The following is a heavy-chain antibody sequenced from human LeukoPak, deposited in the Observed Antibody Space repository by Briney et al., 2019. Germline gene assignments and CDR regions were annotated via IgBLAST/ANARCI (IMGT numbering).Heavy chain of an antibody. CDR3: ATQGGELFRYYYYYMGV. Sequence: GASVKVSCKASGYTFTGYYMHWVRQAPGQGLEWMGWINPNSGGTNYAQKFQGRVTMTRDTSISTAYMELSRLRSDDTAVYYCATQGGELFRYYYYYMGVWGKGTTVTISS. CDR1: GYTFTGYY. D-gene: IGHD3-10*01. V-gene: IGHV1-2*02. CDR2: INPNSGGT. J-gene: IGHJ6*03.